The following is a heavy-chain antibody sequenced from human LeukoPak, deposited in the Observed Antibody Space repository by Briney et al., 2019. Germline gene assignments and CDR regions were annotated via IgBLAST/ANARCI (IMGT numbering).Heavy chain of an antibody. V-gene: IGHV3-30-3*01. CDR3: AREYGRFLEWLLDY. CDR1: GFTFSSYA. D-gene: IGHD3-3*01. CDR2: ISYDGSNK. Sequence: GGSLRLSCAASGFTFSSYAMHWVRQAPGKGLEWVAVISYDGSNKYYADSVKGRFTISRDNSKNTLYLQMNSLRAEDTAAYYCAREYGRFLEWLLDYWGQGTLVTVSS. J-gene: IGHJ4*02.